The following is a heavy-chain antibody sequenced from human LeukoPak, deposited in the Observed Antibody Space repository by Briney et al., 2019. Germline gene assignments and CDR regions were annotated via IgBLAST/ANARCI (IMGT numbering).Heavy chain of an antibody. J-gene: IGHJ4*02. CDR1: GYTFTSYD. Sequence: ASVKVSCKASGYTFTSYDINWVRQATGQGLEWMGWMNPNSGNTGYAQKFQGRVTITRNTSISTAYMELSSLRSEDTAVYYCAIEGFTNTVLGYWGQGTLVTVSS. CDR2: MNPNSGNT. CDR3: AIEGFTNTVLGY. D-gene: IGHD4-17*01. V-gene: IGHV1-8*03.